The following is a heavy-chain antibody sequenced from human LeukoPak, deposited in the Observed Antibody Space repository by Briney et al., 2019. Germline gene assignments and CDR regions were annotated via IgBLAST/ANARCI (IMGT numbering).Heavy chain of an antibody. CDR2: IRDSGDTT. D-gene: IGHD2-15*01. J-gene: IGHJ4*02. V-gene: IGHV3-23*01. Sequence: PGGSLRLSCAASGFTFSSYAMSWVRQAPGKGLEWVALIRDSGDTTYSADSVKGRFTISRDNSKNTLYLQMNSLRDDDTAVYYCVKRYCSGTACYHFDHWGQGALVTVSS. CDR1: GFTFSSYA. CDR3: VKRYCSGTACYHFDH.